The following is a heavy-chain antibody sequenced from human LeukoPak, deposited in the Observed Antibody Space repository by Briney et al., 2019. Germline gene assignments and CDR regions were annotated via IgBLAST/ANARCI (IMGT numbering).Heavy chain of an antibody. V-gene: IGHV3-23*01. CDR2: ISGGGGST. Sequence: PGGSLRLSCAASGITFSSYAMSWVRQAPGKGPEWVSAISGGGGSTYYADSVKGRFTISRDNSKNTLYLQMNSLRAEDTAVYYCAKGQARFDYWGQGTLVTVSS. J-gene: IGHJ4*02. CDR1: GITFSSYA. CDR3: AKGQARFDY.